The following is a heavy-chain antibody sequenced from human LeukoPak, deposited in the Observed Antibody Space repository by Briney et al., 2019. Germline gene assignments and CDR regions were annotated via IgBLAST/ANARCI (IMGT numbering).Heavy chain of an antibody. CDR1: GFSLSSFE. J-gene: IGHJ4*02. Sequence: GGSLRLSCAPSGFSLSSFEMNWVRQAPGKGLEWVSYISGNGYTKYYAESVRGRFTISRDNAKKSLYRQMNSLRAEDTAVYYCVSAYGGLLDYWGQGTLVTVSS. CDR3: VSAYGGLLDY. CDR2: ISGNGYTK. D-gene: IGHD3-16*01. V-gene: IGHV3-48*03.